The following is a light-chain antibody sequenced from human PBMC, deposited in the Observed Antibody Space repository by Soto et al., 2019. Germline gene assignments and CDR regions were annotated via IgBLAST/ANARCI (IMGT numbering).Light chain of an antibody. V-gene: IGKV3-15*01. CDR2: DTA. CDR1: QGIGDT. Sequence: EIMMTQSPATLSVSPGEGVTLSCRASQGIGDTLAWYQHKPGQTPRLLIYDTAARATGVPARFSGSGSGTEFTLTINSLQSEDFAVYFCQQYDNLPLTFGPGTKVDIK. J-gene: IGKJ3*01. CDR3: QQYDNLPLT.